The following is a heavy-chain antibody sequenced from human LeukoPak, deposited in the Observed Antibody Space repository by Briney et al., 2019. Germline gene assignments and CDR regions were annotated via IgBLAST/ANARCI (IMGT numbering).Heavy chain of an antibody. CDR3: ARATVITPPDY. CDR2: INPNSGGT. CDR1: GYTFTSYY. D-gene: IGHD4-23*01. Sequence: ASVKVSCKASGYTFTSYYMHWVRQAPGQGLEWMGWINPNSGGTNYAQKFQGRVTMTRDTSISTAYMELSGLRSDDTAVYYCARATVITPPDYWGQGTLVTVSS. J-gene: IGHJ4*02. V-gene: IGHV1-2*02.